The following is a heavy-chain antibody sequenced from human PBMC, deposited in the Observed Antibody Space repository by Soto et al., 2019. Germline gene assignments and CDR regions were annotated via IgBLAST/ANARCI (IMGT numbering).Heavy chain of an antibody. J-gene: IGHJ4*02. Sequence: QFQLVQSGAEVKKPGASVKVSCKVSGYTLTELSMHWVRQAPGKGLEWMGGFDPEDGETIYAQKFQGRVTLTEDTSTDTAYMELSSLRSEDTAVYYCATSEGSGSDYRPLDYWGQGTLVTVSS. CDR2: FDPEDGET. V-gene: IGHV1-24*01. CDR3: ATSEGSGSDYRPLDY. CDR1: GYTLTELS. D-gene: IGHD3-10*01.